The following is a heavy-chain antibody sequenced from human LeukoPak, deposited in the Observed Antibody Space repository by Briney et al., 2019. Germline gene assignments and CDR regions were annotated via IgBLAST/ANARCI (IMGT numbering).Heavy chain of an antibody. V-gene: IGHV3-21*01. D-gene: IGHD3-3*01. CDR2: ISSSRYT. J-gene: IGHJ4*02. CDR1: GFTFSSYS. Sequence: NPGGSLRLSCAASGFTFSSYSMNWVRQAPGKGLEWVSSISSSRYTYYADSVKGRFTISRDNAKNSLFLQMNSLRAEDTAVYYCARVLEAAAFDYWGQGTLVTVSS. CDR3: ARVLEAAAFDY.